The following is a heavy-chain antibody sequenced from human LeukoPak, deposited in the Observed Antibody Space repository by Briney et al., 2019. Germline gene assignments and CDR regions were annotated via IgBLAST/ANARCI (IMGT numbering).Heavy chain of an antibody. V-gene: IGHV4-34*01. CDR3: ASMRAGSYFDY. J-gene: IGHJ4*02. CDR2: IYYSGSS. D-gene: IGHD3-10*01. Sequence: PSETLSLTCAVYGGSFSGYYWSWIRQPPGKGLEWIGSIYYSGSSYYNSSLKSRVTISVDTSKNQFSLKLSSVTAADTAVYYCASMRAGSYFDYWGQGTLVTVSS. CDR1: GGSFSGYY.